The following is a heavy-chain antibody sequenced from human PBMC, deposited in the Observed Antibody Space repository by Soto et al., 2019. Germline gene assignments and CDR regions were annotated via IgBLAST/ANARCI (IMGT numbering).Heavy chain of an antibody. CDR2: IIPIFGTA. J-gene: IGHJ4*02. V-gene: IGHV1-69*13. CDR3: ARAPSPEYSSSCYYY. CDR1: GGTFSSYA. D-gene: IGHD6-13*01. Sequence: SVKVSCKASGGTFSSYAISWVRQAPGQGLEWMGGIIPIFGTANYAQKFQGRVTITADESTSTAYMELSSLISEATAVYYCARAPSPEYSSSCYYYWGQGTLVTVSS.